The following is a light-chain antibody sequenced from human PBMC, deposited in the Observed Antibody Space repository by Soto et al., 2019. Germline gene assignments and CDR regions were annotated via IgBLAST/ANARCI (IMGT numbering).Light chain of an antibody. Sequence: EIVLTQSPGTLSLSPGERATFSCRASQSVSSSYLAWYQQKPGQAPRLLIYDASSRATGIPDRFSGGGSGTDFTLTIGRLEPEDFAVYYCQQFSSYPLTFGGGTKV. V-gene: IGKV3-20*01. J-gene: IGKJ4*01. CDR2: DAS. CDR3: QQFSSYPLT. CDR1: QSVSSSY.